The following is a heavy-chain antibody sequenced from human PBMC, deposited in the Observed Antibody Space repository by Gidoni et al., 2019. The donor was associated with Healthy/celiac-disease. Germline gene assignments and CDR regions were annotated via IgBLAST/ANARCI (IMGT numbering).Heavy chain of an antibody. CDR1: GYTFTSYG. J-gene: IGHJ4*02. D-gene: IGHD3-22*01. V-gene: IGHV1-18*01. Sequence: QVQLVQSGAEVKKPGASVKVSCKASGYTFTSYGISWVRQAPGQGLEWIGWISAYNGNTNYAQKLQGRVTMTTDTSTSTAYMELRSLRSDDTAVYYCARSPPPYDSSGYLDYWGQGTLVTVSS. CDR3: ARSPPPYDSSGYLDY. CDR2: ISAYNGNT.